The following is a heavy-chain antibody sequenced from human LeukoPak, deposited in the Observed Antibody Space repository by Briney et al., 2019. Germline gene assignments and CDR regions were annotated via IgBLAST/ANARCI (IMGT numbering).Heavy chain of an antibody. J-gene: IGHJ4*02. V-gene: IGHV1-18*04. D-gene: IGHD6-13*01. CDR3: ARGRGSSWYRYFDY. Sequence: ASVKVSCKASGYTFTGYYMHWVRQAPGQGLEWMGWINPNNGNTNYAQKLQGRVTMTTDTSTSTAYMELRSLRSDDTAVYYCARGRGSSWYRYFDYWGQGTLVTVSS. CDR2: INPNNGNT. CDR1: GYTFTGYY.